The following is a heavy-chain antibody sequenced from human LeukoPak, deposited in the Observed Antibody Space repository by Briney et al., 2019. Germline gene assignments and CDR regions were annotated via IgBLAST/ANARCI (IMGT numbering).Heavy chain of an antibody. J-gene: IGHJ5*02. CDR1: GGSFSGYY. CDR2: INHSGST. V-gene: IGHV4-34*01. Sequence: PSETLSLTCAVYGGSFSGYYWSWIRQPPGKGLEWIGEINHSGSTNYNPSLKSRVTISVDTSKNQFSLKLSSVTAADTAVYYCARMRAYCSSTSCQGRFDPWGQGTLVTVSS. CDR3: ARMRAYCSSTSCQGRFDP. D-gene: IGHD2-2*01.